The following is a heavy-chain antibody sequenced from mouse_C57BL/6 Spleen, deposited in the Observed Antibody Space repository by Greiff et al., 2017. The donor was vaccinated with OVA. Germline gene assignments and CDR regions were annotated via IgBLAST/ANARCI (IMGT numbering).Heavy chain of an antibody. D-gene: IGHD1-1*01. CDR2: ISSGGSYT. Sequence: EVQGVESGGDLVKPGGSLKLSCAASGFTFSSYGMSWVRQTPDKRLEWVATISSGGSYTYYPDSVKGRFTISRDNAKNTLYLQMSSLKSEDTAMYYCARRGDYYGSTLYYFDYWGQGTTLTVSS. J-gene: IGHJ2*01. CDR1: GFTFSSYG. CDR3: ARRGDYYGSTLYYFDY. V-gene: IGHV5-6*01.